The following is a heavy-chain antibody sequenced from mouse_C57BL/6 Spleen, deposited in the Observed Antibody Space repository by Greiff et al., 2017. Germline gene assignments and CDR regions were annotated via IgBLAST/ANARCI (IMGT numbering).Heavy chain of an antibody. J-gene: IGHJ2*01. V-gene: IGHV1-69*01. CDR2: VDPSDSYT. Sequence: QVQLQQPGAELVMPGASVKLSCKASGYTFTSYWMHWVKQRPGQGLEWIGEVDPSDSYTNYNQKFKGKSTLTVDKSSSTAYMQRSSLTSEDSAVYYCARSWDGNSDYWGQGTTLTVSS. CDR1: GYTFTSYW. D-gene: IGHD2-1*01. CDR3: ARSWDGNSDY.